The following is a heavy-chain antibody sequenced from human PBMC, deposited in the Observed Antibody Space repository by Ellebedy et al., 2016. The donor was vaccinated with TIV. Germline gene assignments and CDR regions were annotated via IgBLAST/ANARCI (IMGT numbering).Heavy chain of an antibody. V-gene: IGHV4-59*01. D-gene: IGHD5-18*01. CDR2: IYYSGST. J-gene: IGHJ4*02. CDR3: ARGHLWFPY. Sequence: MPSETLSLTCTVPGGPISSYYWSWIRQPPGKGLECIGYIYYSGSTNYNPSLNSRVTKSVDTSKNQFSLRLSSVTAADTAIYYCARGHLWFPYWGQGTLVTVSS. CDR1: GGPISSYY.